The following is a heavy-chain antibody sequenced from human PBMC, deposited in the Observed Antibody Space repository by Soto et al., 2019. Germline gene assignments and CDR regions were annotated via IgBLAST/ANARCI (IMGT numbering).Heavy chain of an antibody. Sequence: EVQLVESGGGLVKPGGSLRLSCAASGFTFSNAWMSWVRQAPGKGLEWVGRIKSKTDGGTTDYDAPVKGRFTISRDDSKNTLYLQMNSLKTEDTAVYYCTTDTDCSGGSCYSHWFDPWGQGTLVTVSS. J-gene: IGHJ5*02. CDR3: TTDTDCSGGSCYSHWFDP. CDR1: GFTFSNAW. V-gene: IGHV3-15*01. CDR2: IKSKTDGGTT. D-gene: IGHD2-15*01.